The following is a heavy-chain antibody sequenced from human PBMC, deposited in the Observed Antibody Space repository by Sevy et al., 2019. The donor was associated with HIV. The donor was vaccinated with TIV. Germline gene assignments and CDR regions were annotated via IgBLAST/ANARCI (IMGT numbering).Heavy chain of an antibody. V-gene: IGHV3-20*04. CDR1: GFTFDDYG. J-gene: IGHJ4*02. Sequence: GGSLRLSCAASGFTFDDYGMSWVRQAPGKGLEWVSGINWNGGSKGYADSVKGRFTITRDNAKNSLYLQMNSLRAEDTALYYCARGRDYYDSSGYYYYFDYWGQGTLVTVSS. CDR3: ARGRDYYDSSGYYYYFDY. D-gene: IGHD3-22*01. CDR2: INWNGGSK.